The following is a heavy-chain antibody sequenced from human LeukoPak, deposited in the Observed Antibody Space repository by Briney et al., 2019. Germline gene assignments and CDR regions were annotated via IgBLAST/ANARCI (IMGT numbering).Heavy chain of an antibody. J-gene: IGHJ4*02. D-gene: IGHD6-13*01. CDR3: ASAPYTNSADF. CDR1: GGSFSGSY. CDR2: VIHRGSP. Sequence: TSETLSLTCAVYGGSFSGSYWSWIRQPPGKRLEWIGEVIHRGSPTYNPSLKSRVTMSIDTSKNQFSLMLTSVTAADTAVYYCASAPYTNSADFWGPGTLVTVSS. V-gene: IGHV4-34*12.